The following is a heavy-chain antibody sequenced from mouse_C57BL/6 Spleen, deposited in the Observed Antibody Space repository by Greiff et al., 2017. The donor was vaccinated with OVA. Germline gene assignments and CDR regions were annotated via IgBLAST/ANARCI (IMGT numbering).Heavy chain of an antibody. D-gene: IGHD2-3*01. CDR1: GYTFTSYW. J-gene: IGHJ1*03. CDR2: IYPGSGST. Sequence: VQLQQPGAELVKPGASVKMSCKASGYTFTSYWITWVKQRPGQGLEWIGDIYPGSGSTNYNEKFKSKATLTVDTSSSTAYMQLYSLTSEDSAVYYCADYGGYFSQYFDVWGTGTTVTVSS. V-gene: IGHV1-55*01. CDR3: ADYGGYFSQYFDV.